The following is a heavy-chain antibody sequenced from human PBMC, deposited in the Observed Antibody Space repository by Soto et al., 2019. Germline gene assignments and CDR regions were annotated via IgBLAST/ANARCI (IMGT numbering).Heavy chain of an antibody. J-gene: IGHJ6*02. CDR1: GYIFVNYG. V-gene: IGHV1-18*01. Sequence: QVQLVQSGDEVRKPGSLVKVSCKASGYIFVNYGIAWVRQAPGQGLEWMGWISPYSGNTQYASKVQGRLTMTTDTSTSTAYMELGSLTSDDTAVYYCAMVDNYVTPTPQDVWGQGTTVTVSS. D-gene: IGHD3-16*01. CDR3: AMVDNYVTPTPQDV. CDR2: ISPYSGNT.